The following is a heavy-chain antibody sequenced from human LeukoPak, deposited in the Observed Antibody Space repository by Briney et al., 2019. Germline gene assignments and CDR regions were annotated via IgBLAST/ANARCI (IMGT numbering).Heavy chain of an antibody. CDR3: ARDGYSFGHDFDY. Sequence: GGSLRLSCADSAFTFSSYWMHWVRRTPGKGLVWVSRIKGDGSSTSYADSVKGRFTISRDNAKNTLYLQMNSLRAEDTAVYYCARDGYSFGHDFDYWGQGTLVTVSS. V-gene: IGHV3-74*01. D-gene: IGHD5-18*01. CDR2: IKGDGSST. CDR1: AFTFSSYW. J-gene: IGHJ4*02.